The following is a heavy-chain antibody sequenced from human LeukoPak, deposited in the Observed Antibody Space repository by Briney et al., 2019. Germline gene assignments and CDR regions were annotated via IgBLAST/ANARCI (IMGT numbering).Heavy chain of an antibody. CDR2: IYSGGST. V-gene: IGHV3-53*01. CDR3: VRDMADCSSTSCYAAYFDY. Sequence: GGSLRLSCAASGFTVSGSYMSWVRQAPGKGLEWVSVIYSGGSTYYADSVKGRFTTSRDNSKNTLYLQMNSLRAEDTAVYYCVRDMADCSSTSCYAAYFDYWGQGTLVTVSS. CDR1: GFTVSGSY. J-gene: IGHJ4*02. D-gene: IGHD2-2*01.